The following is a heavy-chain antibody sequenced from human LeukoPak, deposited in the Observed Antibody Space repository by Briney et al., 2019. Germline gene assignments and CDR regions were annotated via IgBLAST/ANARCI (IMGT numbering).Heavy chain of an antibody. CDR3: AREMTTVVGKNFDY. CDR2: ISYDGSNK. CDR1: GFTFSSYA. D-gene: IGHD4-23*01. V-gene: IGHV3-30-3*01. Sequence: GRSLRLSCAASGFTFSSYAMHWVRQAPGKGLEWVAVISYDGSNKYYADSVKGRFTISRDNSKNTLYLQINSLRAEDTAVYYCAREMTTVVGKNFDYWGQGTLVTVSS. J-gene: IGHJ4*02.